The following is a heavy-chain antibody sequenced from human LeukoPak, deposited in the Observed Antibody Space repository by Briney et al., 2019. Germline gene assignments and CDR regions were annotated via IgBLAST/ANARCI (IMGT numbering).Heavy chain of an antibody. CDR3: ARVDGKH. CDR1: GGSISSYY. CDR2: IYYSGST. J-gene: IGHJ1*01. D-gene: IGHD3-9*01. Sequence: SETLSLTCTVSGGSISSYYWSWIRQPPGKGLEWIGYIYYSGSTSYNPSLRSRVTISVDTSKNQFSLKLSSVTAADTAVYYCARVDGKHWGQGTLVTVSS. V-gene: IGHV4-59*01.